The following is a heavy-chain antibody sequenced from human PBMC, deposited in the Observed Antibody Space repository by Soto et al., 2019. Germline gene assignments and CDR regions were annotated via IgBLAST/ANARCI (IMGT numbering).Heavy chain of an antibody. D-gene: IGHD2-8*01. CDR2: ISSASSAI. Sequence: GGSLRLSCAASGFTFSSYHMDWVRQAPGKGLEWVSYISSASSAICYADSVKGRFTISRDNAKNSLFLQMNSLRAEDTAVYYCARDLMGYAMDVWGQGTTVTVSS. V-gene: IGHV3-48*03. J-gene: IGHJ6*02. CDR1: GFTFSSYH. CDR3: ARDLMGYAMDV.